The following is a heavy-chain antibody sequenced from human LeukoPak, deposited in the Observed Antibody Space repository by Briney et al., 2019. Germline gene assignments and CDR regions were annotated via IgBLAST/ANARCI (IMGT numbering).Heavy chain of an antibody. J-gene: IGHJ6*02. V-gene: IGHV1-8*02. CDR2: INPSGGST. CDR1: GGTFSSYA. D-gene: IGHD4-17*01. CDR3: ARGLKGDYTPLGSMDV. Sequence: ASVKVSCKASGGTFSSYAISWVRQAPGQGLEWMGIINPSGGSTSYAQKFQGRVTMTRNTSISTAYMELSSLRSEDTAVYYCARGLKGDYTPLGSMDVWGQGTTVTVSS.